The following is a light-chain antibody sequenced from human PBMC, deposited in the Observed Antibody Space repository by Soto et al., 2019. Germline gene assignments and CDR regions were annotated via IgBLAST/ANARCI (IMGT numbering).Light chain of an antibody. CDR3: MQALQTPLT. V-gene: IGKV2-28*01. CDR1: QSLLHSNGYNY. J-gene: IGKJ4*01. Sequence: DIVMTQSPLSLPVTPGEPASISCRSSQSLLHSNGYNYLDWYLQKPGQSPQLLIHLGSNRASGVPERFSGSVSGTDFTLEISRVEAEDVGVYYGMQALQTPLTFGGGTKVEIK. CDR2: LGS.